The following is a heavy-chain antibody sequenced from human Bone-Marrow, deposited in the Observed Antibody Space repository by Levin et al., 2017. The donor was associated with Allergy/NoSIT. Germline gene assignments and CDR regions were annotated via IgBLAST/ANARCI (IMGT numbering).Heavy chain of an antibody. CDR3: VRAEYSSSSGDYYYVGMDV. J-gene: IGHJ6*02. V-gene: IGHV3-30*04. CDR2: ISYDGRNK. CDR1: GFTLSSYA. Sequence: GESLKISCAASGFTLSSYAMHWVRQAPGKGLEWVAVISYDGRNKYYADSVKGRLTISRDKSKNTVYMQMNSLRAEETAVYYCVRAEYSSSSGDYYYVGMDVWGQGTTVTVSS. D-gene: IGHD6-6*01.